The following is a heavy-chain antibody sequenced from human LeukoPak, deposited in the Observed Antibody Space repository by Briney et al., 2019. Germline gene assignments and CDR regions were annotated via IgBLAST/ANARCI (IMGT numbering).Heavy chain of an antibody. CDR1: GDSISTYY. Sequence: SETLSLTCTVSGDSISTYYWTWIRQPPGKGLEWIGYIYYSGSTNYNPYLKSRVTISVDTSKNQFSLKMSAVTAADTAVYYCAREGGDFWSGYYFDYWGQGTLVTVSS. D-gene: IGHD3-3*01. J-gene: IGHJ4*02. CDR3: AREGGDFWSGYYFDY. CDR2: IYYSGST. V-gene: IGHV4-59*01.